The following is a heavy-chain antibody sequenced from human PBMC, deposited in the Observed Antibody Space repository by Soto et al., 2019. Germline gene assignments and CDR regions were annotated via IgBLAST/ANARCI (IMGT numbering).Heavy chain of an antibody. V-gene: IGHV3-13*01. CDR3: ARGYCSSTSCYAGSLDY. D-gene: IGHD2-2*01. J-gene: IGHJ4*02. CDR1: GFTFSSYD. Sequence: GGSLRLSCAASGFTFSSYDMHWVRQATGKGLEWVSAIGTAGDTYYPGSVKGRFTISRENAKNSLYLQMNSLRAGDTAVYYCARGYCSSTSCYAGSLDYWGQGTLVTVSS. CDR2: IGTAGDT.